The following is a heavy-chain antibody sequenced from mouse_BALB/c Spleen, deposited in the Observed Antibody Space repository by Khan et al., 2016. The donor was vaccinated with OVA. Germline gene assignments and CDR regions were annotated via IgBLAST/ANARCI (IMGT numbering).Heavy chain of an antibody. CDR1: GYTFTTYV. D-gene: IGHD2-3*01. J-gene: IGHJ4*01. CDR3: ARGMGLLRGALDF. CDR2: INPNNDDT. V-gene: IGHV1S136*01. Sequence: EVQLQESGPELVKPGASVKMSCKASGYTFTTYVIHWVKQKPGQGLEWIGYINPNNDDTKYNEKFKDKATLTSDKSSTTAYMEFSSLTSEDSAVYYCARGMGLLRGALDFWGQGTSVTVSS.